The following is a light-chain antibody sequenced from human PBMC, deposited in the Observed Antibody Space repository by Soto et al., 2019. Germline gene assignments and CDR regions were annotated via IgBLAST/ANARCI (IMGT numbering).Light chain of an antibody. J-gene: IGKJ4*01. V-gene: IGKV1-17*01. CDR3: VQHDTDPLT. CDR1: QSISSY. CDR2: AAS. Sequence: DIQMTQSPSSLSASVGDRVTITCRASQSISSYLNWYQQKPGKAPKLLIYAASSLQSGVPSRFSGSGSATEFTLTITSLQPEDFATYYCVQHDTDPLTFGGGTKVDNK.